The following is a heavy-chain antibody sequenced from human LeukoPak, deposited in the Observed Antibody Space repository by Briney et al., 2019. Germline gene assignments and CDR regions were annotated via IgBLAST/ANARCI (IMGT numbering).Heavy chain of an antibody. D-gene: IGHD3/OR15-3a*01. CDR2: ISENGAGT. CDR3: ASQGTGYHSV. V-gene: IGHV3-23*01. J-gene: IGHJ4*02. CDR1: GFTFSTYP. Sequence: PGASLRLSRAASGFTFSTYPMSWVRQPPGTGLEWVSSISENGAGTYYADSAKGRFTISRDNSRNTMYLQMHSLRVGDTAVYYCASQGTGYHSVWGQGTLVTVSS.